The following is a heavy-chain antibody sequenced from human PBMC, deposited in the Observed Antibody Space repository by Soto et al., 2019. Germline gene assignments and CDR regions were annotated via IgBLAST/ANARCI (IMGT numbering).Heavy chain of an antibody. CDR3: ARQARTVNRVPYYCGMDV. D-gene: IGHD3-10*01. CDR2: VYYGGST. V-gene: IGHV4-39*01. Sequence: QLQLQESGPGLMKPSETLSLTCTVSGGSISSSSFNWGWIRQPPGKGLEWIGSVYYGGSTYYNPSLVSGVTFYVDSSKSQFSVRLGSVTSSDSAMGLCARQARTVNRVPYYCGMDVWGEGSTVTVSS. J-gene: IGHJ6*04. CDR1: GGSISSSSFN.